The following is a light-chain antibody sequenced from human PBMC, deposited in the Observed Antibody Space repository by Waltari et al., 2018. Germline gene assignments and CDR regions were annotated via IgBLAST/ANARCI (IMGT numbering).Light chain of an antibody. CDR2: DVR. CDR3: CAYTGSVWV. CDR1: SSDIGSQKY. V-gene: IGLV2-14*03. Sequence: QSALTQPASVSGSPGQSITMSCTGTSSDIGSQKYVSWYQQHPGKAPQLMFYDVRERPPGVCNLFPGSKSVNTASLTISGLQADDEADYYCCAYTGSVWVFGGGTKLTVL. J-gene: IGLJ3*02.